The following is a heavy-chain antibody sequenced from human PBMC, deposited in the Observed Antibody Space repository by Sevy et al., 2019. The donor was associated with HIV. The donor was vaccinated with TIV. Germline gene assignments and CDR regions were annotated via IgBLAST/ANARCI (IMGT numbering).Heavy chain of an antibody. Sequence: GGSLRLSCAASGFTFSSYSMNWVRQAPGKGLEWVSYISSSSSTIYYADSVKGRFTISRDNAKNSLYLQMNSLRDEDTAVYYCAREGGSGWGYYGDYFDHWGQGTLVTVSS. J-gene: IGHJ4*02. CDR1: GFTFSSYS. V-gene: IGHV3-48*02. CDR2: ISSSSSTI. CDR3: AREGGSGWGYYGDYFDH. D-gene: IGHD6-19*01.